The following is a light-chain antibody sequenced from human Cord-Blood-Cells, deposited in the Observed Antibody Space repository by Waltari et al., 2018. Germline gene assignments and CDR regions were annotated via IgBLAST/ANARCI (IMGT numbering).Light chain of an antibody. CDR3: SSYTSSSTYV. V-gene: IGLV2-14*02. J-gene: IGLJ1*01. CDR1: SSDVGSYNL. Sequence: QSALTQPASVSGSPGQSITISCTGTSSDVGSYNLVSWYQQHPGKAPKLIIYEGSKRPSGVSNRFSGSKSGNTASLTISGLQAEDEADYYCSSYTSSSTYVFGTGTKVTVL. CDR2: EGS.